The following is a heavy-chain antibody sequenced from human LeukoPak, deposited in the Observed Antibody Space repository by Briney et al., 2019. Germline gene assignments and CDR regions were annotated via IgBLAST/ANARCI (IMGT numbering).Heavy chain of an antibody. D-gene: IGHD2-2*01. Sequence: GGSLRLSCAASGFTFSSYSMNWVRQAPGKGLEWVSSISSSSYIYYADSVKGRFTISRDNAKNSLYLQMNSLRAEDTAVYYCARDSPRGVVPAAAEGYYYYYGMDVWGQGTTVTVSS. CDR1: GFTFSSYS. V-gene: IGHV3-21*01. CDR3: ARDSPRGVVPAAAEGYYYYYGMDV. CDR2: ISSSSYI. J-gene: IGHJ6*02.